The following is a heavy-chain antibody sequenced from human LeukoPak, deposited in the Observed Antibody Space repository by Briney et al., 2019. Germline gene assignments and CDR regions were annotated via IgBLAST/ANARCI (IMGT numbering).Heavy chain of an antibody. V-gene: IGHV3-48*03. CDR3: ASMELLLPFDY. J-gene: IGHJ4*02. Sequence: GGSLRLSCAASGFTFSSYEMNWVRQAPGKGLEWFSYISSSGSTIYYADSVKGRFTISRDNAKNSLYLQMNSLRAEDTAVYYCASMELLLPFDYWGQGTLVTVSS. D-gene: IGHD1-26*01. CDR1: GFTFSSYE. CDR2: ISSSGSTI.